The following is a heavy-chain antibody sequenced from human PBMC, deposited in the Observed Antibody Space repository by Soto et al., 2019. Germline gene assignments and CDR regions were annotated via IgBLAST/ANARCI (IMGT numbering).Heavy chain of an antibody. D-gene: IGHD3-9*01. V-gene: IGHV3-23*01. J-gene: IGHJ4*02. CDR2: ISGSGGST. CDR1: GFTFSSYA. CDR3: ARKGAYYDILTGYYNVSYFDY. Sequence: GSLRLSCAASGFTFSSYAMSWVRQAPGKGLEWVSAISGSGGSTYYADSVKGRFTISRDNSKNTLYLQMNSLRAEDTAVYYCARKGAYYDILTGYYNVSYFDYWGQGTLVTFSS.